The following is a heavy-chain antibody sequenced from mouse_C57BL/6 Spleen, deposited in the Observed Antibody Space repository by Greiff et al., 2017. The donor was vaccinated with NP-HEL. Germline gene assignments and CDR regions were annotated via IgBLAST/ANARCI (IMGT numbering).Heavy chain of an antibody. CDR1: GYTFTSYD. D-gene: IGHD1-1*01. Sequence: VQLQQSGPELVKPGASVKLSCKASGYTFTSYDINWVKQRPGQGLEWIGWIYPRDGSTKYNEKFKGKATLTVDTSSSTAYMELHSLTSEDSAVYFCARDYGSSYVRFAYWGQGTLVTVSA. CDR2: IYPRDGST. J-gene: IGHJ3*01. V-gene: IGHV1-85*01. CDR3: ARDYGSSYVRFAY.